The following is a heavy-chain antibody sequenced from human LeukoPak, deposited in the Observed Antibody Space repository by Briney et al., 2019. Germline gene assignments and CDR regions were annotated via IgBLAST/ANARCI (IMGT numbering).Heavy chain of an antibody. J-gene: IGHJ4*02. V-gene: IGHV3-23*01. Sequence: QPGGSLRLSCAASGFTFSSYAMTWVRQAPGKGLEWVSAISGSGGSTYYADSVKGRFTISRDNSKNALYLQMNSLRAEDTAVYYCAKGEVYARVGYWGQGTLVTVSS. CDR2: ISGSGGST. CDR3: AKGEVYARVGY. CDR1: GFTFSSYA. D-gene: IGHD2-8*01.